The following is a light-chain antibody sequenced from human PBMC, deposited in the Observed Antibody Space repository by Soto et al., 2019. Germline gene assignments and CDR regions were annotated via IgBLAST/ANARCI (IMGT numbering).Light chain of an antibody. CDR3: CSFARSSTLYV. Sequence: QSAPTQPASVSGSPGQWITISCSGTSSDVGSSKLVSWYQQHPGKAPKLIIFEGDRRPSGVSGRFSGSKSGNTASLTISGLQAEDEADYYCCSFARSSTLYVFGTGTKVTVL. CDR1: SSDVGSSKL. J-gene: IGLJ1*01. CDR2: EGD. V-gene: IGLV2-23*01.